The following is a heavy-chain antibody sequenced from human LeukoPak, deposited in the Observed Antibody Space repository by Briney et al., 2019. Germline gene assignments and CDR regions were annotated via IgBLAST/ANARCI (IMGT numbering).Heavy chain of an antibody. V-gene: IGHV3-48*04. J-gene: IGHJ6*03. CDR3: ARVPPENYYYYYYMDV. CDR2: ISSSGSTI. Sequence: GGSLRLSCAASGFTLRGYGMHWVRQAPGKGLEWVSYISSSGSTIYYADSVKGRFTISRDNAKNSLYLQMNSLRAEDTAVYYCARVPPENYYYYYYMDVWGKGTTVTISS. CDR1: GFTLRGYG.